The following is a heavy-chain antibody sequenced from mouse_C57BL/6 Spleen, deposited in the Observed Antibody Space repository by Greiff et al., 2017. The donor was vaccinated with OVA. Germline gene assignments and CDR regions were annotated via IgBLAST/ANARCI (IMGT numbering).Heavy chain of an antibody. CDR2: INPYNGGT. J-gene: IGHJ2*01. D-gene: IGHD3-2*02. CDR3: ARYRHFDY. V-gene: IGHV1-19*01. CDR1: GYTFTDYY. Sequence: EVKLLESGPVLVKPGASVKMSCKASGYTFTDYYMNWVKQSHGKSLEWIGVINPYNGGTSYNQKFKGKATLTVDKSSSTAYMDLNSLTSEDSAVYYCARYRHFDYWGQGTTLTVSS.